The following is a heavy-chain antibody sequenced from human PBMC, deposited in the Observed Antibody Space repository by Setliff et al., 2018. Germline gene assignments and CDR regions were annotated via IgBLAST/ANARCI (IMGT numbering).Heavy chain of an antibody. CDR2: IYNIGET. V-gene: IGHV3-66*04. J-gene: IGHJ4*02. D-gene: IGHD4-17*01. Sequence: GVSLRLSCVVSGLTVSNDFMGWVRQAPGKGLEWVSVIYNIGETRYGDSVRGRFTISRDKSKYALYLQMNSLRAEDTAVYYCARLRKDYGDYYYCDYWGQGTLVTVSS. CDR3: ARLRKDYGDYYYCDY. CDR1: GLTVSNDF.